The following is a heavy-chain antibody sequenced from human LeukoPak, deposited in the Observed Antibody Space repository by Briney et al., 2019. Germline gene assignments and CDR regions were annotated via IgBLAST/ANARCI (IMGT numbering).Heavy chain of an antibody. Sequence: GASVKVSCKASGYTFTSYGSSWVRQAPGQGLDWMGWISAYNGNTNYAQKLQGRVTMTTDTSTSTAYMELRSLRSDDTAVYYCASGLEYYDSSGYLSGYFGLWGRGTLVTVSS. CDR2: ISAYNGNT. CDR1: GYTFTSYG. CDR3: ASGLEYYDSSGYLSGYFGL. D-gene: IGHD3-22*01. V-gene: IGHV1-18*01. J-gene: IGHJ2*01.